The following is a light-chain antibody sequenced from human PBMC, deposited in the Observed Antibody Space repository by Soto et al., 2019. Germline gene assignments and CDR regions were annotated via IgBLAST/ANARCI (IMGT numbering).Light chain of an antibody. CDR2: DLT. J-gene: IGLJ1*01. Sequence: QSALTQPASVSGSPGQSITISCTGTSSDVGGYNFVSWYQHHSAKAPKLMIYDLTYRPSGVSNRFSGSKSGNTAYLTISGLQAEDEADYYCISYTNTNTYVFGTGTKVTVL. CDR3: ISYTNTNTYV. V-gene: IGLV2-14*03. CDR1: SSDVGGYNF.